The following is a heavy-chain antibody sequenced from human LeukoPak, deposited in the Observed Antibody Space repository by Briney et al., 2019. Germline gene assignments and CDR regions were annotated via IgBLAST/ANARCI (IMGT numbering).Heavy chain of an antibody. Sequence: GGSLRLSCAASGFTFSSYAMHWVRQAPGKGLEWVAVISYDGSNKYYADSVKGRFTISRDNSKNMLYLQMNSLRAEDTAVYYCASNSVVPRYYYYYGMDVWGQGTTVTVSS. CDR1: GFTFSSYA. J-gene: IGHJ6*02. V-gene: IGHV3-30*04. D-gene: IGHD4-23*01. CDR2: ISYDGSNK. CDR3: ASNSVVPRYYYYYGMDV.